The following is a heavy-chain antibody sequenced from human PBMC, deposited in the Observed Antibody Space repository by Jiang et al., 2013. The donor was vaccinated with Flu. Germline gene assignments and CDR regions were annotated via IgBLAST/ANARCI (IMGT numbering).Heavy chain of an antibody. CDR3: ARDPGYSSGWSEFNYFDY. J-gene: IGHJ4*02. V-gene: IGHV6-1*01. CDR1: GDSVSSNSAA. Sequence: SQTLSLTCAISGDSVSSNSAAWNWIRQSPSRGLEWLGRTYYRSKWYNDYAVSVKSRITINPDTSKNQFSLQLNSVTPEDTAVYYCARDPGYSSGWSEFNYFDYWGQGTLVTVSS. CDR2: TYYRSKWYN. D-gene: IGHD6-19*01.